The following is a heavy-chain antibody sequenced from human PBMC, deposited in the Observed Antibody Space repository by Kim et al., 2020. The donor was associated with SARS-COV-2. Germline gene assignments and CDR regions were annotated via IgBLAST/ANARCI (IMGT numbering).Heavy chain of an antibody. CDR1: GYTFTSYA. CDR2: INAGNGNT. CDR3: ARSYDYVWGRAFDY. D-gene: IGHD3-16*01. V-gene: IGHV1-3*01. J-gene: IGHJ4*02. Sequence: ASVKVSCKASGYTFTSYAMHWVRQAPGQRLEWMGWINAGNGNTKYSQKFQGRVTITRDTSASTAYMELSSLRSEDTAVYYCARSYDYVWGRAFDYWGQGTLVTVSS.